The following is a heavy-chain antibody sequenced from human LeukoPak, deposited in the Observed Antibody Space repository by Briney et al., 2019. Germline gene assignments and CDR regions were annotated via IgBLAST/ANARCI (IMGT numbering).Heavy chain of an antibody. CDR3: AKDFNQRPYYYGSGSLNWFDP. CDR1: GFTFDDYA. J-gene: IGHJ5*02. Sequence: GGSLRLSCAASGFTFDDYAMHWVRQAPGKGLEWVSLISGDGGSTYYADSVKGRFTISRDNSKNSLYLQMNSLRTEDTALYYCAKDFNQRPYYYGSGSLNWFDPWGQGTLVTVSS. D-gene: IGHD3-10*01. V-gene: IGHV3-43*02. CDR2: ISGDGGST.